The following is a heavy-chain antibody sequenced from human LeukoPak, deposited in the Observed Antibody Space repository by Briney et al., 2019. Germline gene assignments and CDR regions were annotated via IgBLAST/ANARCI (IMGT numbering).Heavy chain of an antibody. CDR2: IYHSGST. D-gene: IGHD4-23*01. V-gene: IGHV4-38-2*02. Sequence: PSETLSLTCAVSGYSISSGYYWGWIRQPPGKGLEWIGSIYHSGSTYYNPSLKSRVTISVDTSKNQFSLKLSSVTAADTAVYYCARDGYGGNDGGYWGQGTLVTVSS. CDR3: ARDGYGGNDGGY. CDR1: GYSISSGYY. J-gene: IGHJ4*02.